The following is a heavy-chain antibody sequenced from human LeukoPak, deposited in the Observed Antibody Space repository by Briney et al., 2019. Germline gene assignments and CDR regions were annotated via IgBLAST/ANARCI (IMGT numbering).Heavy chain of an antibody. CDR3: AKVHGPYSSADTFDF. CDR1: GFTSSNYA. J-gene: IGHJ3*01. CDR2: LSYDGSNK. V-gene: IGHV3-30*18. Sequence: GGSLRLFCAASGFTSSNYAIHWVRQAPGKGLEWVAVLSYDGSNKYYADSVQGRFTISSDSSKNTLYLQMNSLRAEDTAVYYCAKVHGPYSSADTFDFWGQGTVVTVSS. D-gene: IGHD6-25*01.